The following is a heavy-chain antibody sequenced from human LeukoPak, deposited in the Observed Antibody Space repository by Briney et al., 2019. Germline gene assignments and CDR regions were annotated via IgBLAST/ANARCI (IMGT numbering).Heavy chain of an antibody. D-gene: IGHD3-3*01. CDR2: INPYTGGT. V-gene: IGHV1-2*02. CDR3: ARVSVGEDFWSGYYGY. CDR1: GYTFTAYY. Sequence: GASVKVSCKASGYTFTAYYFHWVRQAPGQGLEWMGWINPYTGGTEYAQNFQGRVTMTRDTSISTAYMELSRLRFDDTAVYYCARVSVGEDFWSGYYGYWGQGTLVTVSS. J-gene: IGHJ4*02.